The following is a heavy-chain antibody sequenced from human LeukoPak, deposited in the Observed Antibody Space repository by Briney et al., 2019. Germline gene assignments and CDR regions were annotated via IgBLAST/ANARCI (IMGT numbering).Heavy chain of an antibody. CDR2: ISSDSSYI. J-gene: IGHJ4*02. CDR1: GFNFNTYT. D-gene: IGHD4-17*01. V-gene: IGHV3-21*01. CDR3: VRCSSGAYDY. Sequence: GGSLRLSCAASGFNFNTYTMNWVRQAPGKGLEWVSSISSDSSYIYYADAVHGRFTVSRDNAKYSLYLQMNSLRAEDTAVYYCVRCSSGAYDYWGQGSLVTVSS.